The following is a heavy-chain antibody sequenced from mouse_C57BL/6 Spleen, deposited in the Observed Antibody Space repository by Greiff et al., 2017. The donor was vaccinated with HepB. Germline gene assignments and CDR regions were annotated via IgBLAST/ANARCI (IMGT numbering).Heavy chain of an antibody. Sequence: QVQLKESGAELARPGASVKLSCKASGYTFTSYGISWVKQRTGQGLEWIGEIYPRSGNTYYNEKFKGKATLTADKSSSTAYMELRSLTSEDSAVYFCAREGYYDVFAYWGQGTLVTVSA. CDR1: GYTFTSYG. J-gene: IGHJ3*01. CDR2: IYPRSGNT. D-gene: IGHD1-1*01. CDR3: AREGYYDVFAY. V-gene: IGHV1-81*01.